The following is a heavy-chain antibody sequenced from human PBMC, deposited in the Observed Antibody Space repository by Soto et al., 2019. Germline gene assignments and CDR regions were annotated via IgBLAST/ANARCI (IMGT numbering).Heavy chain of an antibody. Sequence: GGSLRLSCAASGFTFSSCVMSWVRQAPGKGLEWVSTITSSGGNTYYADSVKGRFTISRDNSKNTLLLQMDSLTADDTAVYYCAKWDSTNWFDYWGQGTLVTVSS. CDR1: GFTFSSCV. D-gene: IGHD6-13*01. J-gene: IGHJ5*01. CDR2: ITSSGGNT. V-gene: IGHV3-23*01. CDR3: AKWDSTNWFDY.